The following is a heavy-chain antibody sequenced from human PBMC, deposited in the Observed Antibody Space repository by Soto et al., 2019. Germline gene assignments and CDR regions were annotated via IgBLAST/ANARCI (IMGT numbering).Heavy chain of an antibody. D-gene: IGHD2-15*01. J-gene: IGHJ3*02. V-gene: IGHV3-23*01. CDR2: VTAGGDNT. CDR1: GFTFSSYA. CDR3: ARLYSRAYDI. Sequence: EVQLLESGGGLVQPGGSLRLSCAASGFTFSSYAMTWVRQTPGQGLRWVSTVTAGGDNTYHADSVKGRFTISRDTSKNTRYLQMNSLRVEDTAIYHCARLYSRAYDIWGQGTMVTVSS.